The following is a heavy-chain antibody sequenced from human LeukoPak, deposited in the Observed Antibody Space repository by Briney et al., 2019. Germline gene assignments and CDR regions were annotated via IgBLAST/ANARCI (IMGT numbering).Heavy chain of an antibody. J-gene: IGHJ2*01. CDR2: INPSGGST. CDR3: ARRGHCSGGSCYSDSYRYFDL. Sequence: ASVKVSCKASGYTFTSYYMHWVRQPPGQGLEWMGIINPSGGSTSYAQKFQGRVTMTRNTSTSTVYMELSSLRSEDTAVYYCARRGHCSGGSCYSDSYRYFDLWGRGTLVTVSS. CDR1: GYTFTSYY. D-gene: IGHD2-15*01. V-gene: IGHV1-46*01.